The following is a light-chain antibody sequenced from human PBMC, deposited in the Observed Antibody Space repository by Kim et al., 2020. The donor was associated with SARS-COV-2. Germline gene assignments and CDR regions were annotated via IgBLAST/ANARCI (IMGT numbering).Light chain of an antibody. J-gene: IGLJ3*02. CDR3: AAWDDSLNGWV. CDR1: GSTIGSTS. Sequence: GQRVTNSRSAPGSTIGSTSVTWYRQLPGTAPNLRIYSFNQRPAGVPARFSGPRSGTSASLAISGLQSEDEADYYCAAWDDSLNGWVFGGGTQLTVL. CDR2: SFN. V-gene: IGLV1-44*01.